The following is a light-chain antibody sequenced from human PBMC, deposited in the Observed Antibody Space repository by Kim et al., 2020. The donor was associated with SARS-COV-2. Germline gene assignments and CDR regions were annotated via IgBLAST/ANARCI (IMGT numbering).Light chain of an antibody. J-gene: IGKJ4*01. CDR2: DAS. Sequence: ASVGERVTIPCQATQDIGNYLNWYQQKSGKAPKLLIYDASSLETGVPSRFSGSGSATDFTFTISSLQPEDIATYYCQQFDSLPLTFGGGTKVDIK. CDR1: QDIGNY. V-gene: IGKV1-33*01. CDR3: QQFDSLPLT.